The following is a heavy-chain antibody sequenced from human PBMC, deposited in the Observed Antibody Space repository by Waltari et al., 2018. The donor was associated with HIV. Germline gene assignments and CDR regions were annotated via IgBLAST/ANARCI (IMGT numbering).Heavy chain of an antibody. Sequence: EVQLVESGGGLVEPGGSLRLSCAASGFTFRSHTMHWVRQPPGKGLEWVSAIDPDHRDIDYADAVEGRFAIFRENTEDFIYLQMNTLRADDTAIYYCVRTFCSNANCKGLDFWGHGTLVTVAS. CDR3: VRTFCSNANCKGLDF. D-gene: IGHD1-1*01. CDR1: GFTFRSHT. CDR2: IDPDHRDI. J-gene: IGHJ4*01. V-gene: IGHV3-21*02.